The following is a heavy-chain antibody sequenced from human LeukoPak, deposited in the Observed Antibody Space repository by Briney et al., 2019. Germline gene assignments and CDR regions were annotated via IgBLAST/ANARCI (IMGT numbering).Heavy chain of an antibody. V-gene: IGHV3-30*18. CDR1: GFTFSNYG. CDR2: ISYDGSNK. Sequence: GRSLRLSYAASGFTFSNYGMHWVRQAPGKGLEWVAVISYDGSNKYYADSVKGRFTISRDNSKNTLYLQMNSLRAEDTAVYYCAKDRGLRYFDWLSELDYWGQGTLVTVSS. D-gene: IGHD3-9*01. CDR3: AKDRGLRYFDWLSELDY. J-gene: IGHJ4*02.